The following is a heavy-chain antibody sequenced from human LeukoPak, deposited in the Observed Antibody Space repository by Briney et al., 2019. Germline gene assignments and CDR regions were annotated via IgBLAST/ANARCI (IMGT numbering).Heavy chain of an antibody. Sequence: GGSLRLSCAASGFTFSSYGMHWVRQAPGKGLEWVAVIWFVGSNKYYADSVKGRFTISRDNSKNTLYLQMNSLRAEDTAVYYCARDRAVAATEGFDYWGQGTLVTVSS. CDR3: ARDRAVAATEGFDY. CDR1: GFTFSSYG. CDR2: IWFVGSNK. V-gene: IGHV3-33*01. D-gene: IGHD6-19*01. J-gene: IGHJ4*02.